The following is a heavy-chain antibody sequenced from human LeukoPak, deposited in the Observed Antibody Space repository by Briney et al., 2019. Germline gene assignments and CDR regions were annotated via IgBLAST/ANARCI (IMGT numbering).Heavy chain of an antibody. J-gene: IGHJ4*02. D-gene: IGHD3-22*01. Sequence: SETLSLTCTVSGGSITVYYWNWIRQPAGQGLEWLGRVYSSGVGNYNPSLTSRVTMSVDTSKNQFSLKLTSLTAADTAVYYCAREEFLHEIDSSGYFVYWGQGTLVTVSS. CDR1: GGSITVYY. CDR2: VYSSGVG. V-gene: IGHV4-4*07. CDR3: AREEFLHEIDSSGYFVY.